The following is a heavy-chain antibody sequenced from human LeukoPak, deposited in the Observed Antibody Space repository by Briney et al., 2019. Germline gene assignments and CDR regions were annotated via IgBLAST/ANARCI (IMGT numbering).Heavy chain of an antibody. D-gene: IGHD6-19*01. J-gene: IGHJ4*02. CDR2: ISTTSSYI. Sequence: GGSLRLSCAASGFTFSSYAINWVRQAPEKGLEWVSSISTTSSYIYYADSVKGRFTISRDNAKNSLYLQMDSLRAEDTAVYYCAKEVSWRVAGTMGLDYWGQGTLVTVSS. CDR1: GFTFSSYA. V-gene: IGHV3-21*04. CDR3: AKEVSWRVAGTMGLDY.